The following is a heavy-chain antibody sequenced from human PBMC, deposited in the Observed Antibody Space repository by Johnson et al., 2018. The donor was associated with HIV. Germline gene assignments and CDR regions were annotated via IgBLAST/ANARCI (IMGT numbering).Heavy chain of an antibody. D-gene: IGHD1-26*01. CDR1: GFTFSSYG. J-gene: IGHJ3*02. Sequence: QVQLVESGGGLVQPGGSLRLSCAASGFTFSSYGMHWVRQAPGKGLEWVAVISYDGPNKYYADSVKGRFTISRDNSKNTLYLQMNSLRAEDTAVYYCAKARGIVGATGAFDIWGQGTMVTVSS. CDR3: AKARGIVGATGAFDI. V-gene: IGHV3-30*18. CDR2: ISYDGPNK.